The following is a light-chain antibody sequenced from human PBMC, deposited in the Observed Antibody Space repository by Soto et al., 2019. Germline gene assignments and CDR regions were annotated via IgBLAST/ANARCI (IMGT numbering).Light chain of an antibody. J-gene: IGKJ1*01. CDR3: EKYGSTQWT. CDR2: MAS. Sequence: DIQMTQSPSTLSASVGDRVTITCRASQNINTWLAWYQQRPGRAPNLLIYMASTLESGGPSRFSGSGSGTEFTLNISSLQHADFATYYCEKYGSTQWTFGQGTKVDIK. CDR1: QNINTW. V-gene: IGKV1-5*03.